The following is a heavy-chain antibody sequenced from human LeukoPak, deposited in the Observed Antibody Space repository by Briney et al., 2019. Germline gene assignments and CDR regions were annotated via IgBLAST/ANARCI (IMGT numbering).Heavy chain of an antibody. CDR1: GFTFGSYA. J-gene: IGHJ4*02. Sequence: GGSLRLSCAASGFTFGSYAMSWVRQAPGKGLEWVSAIGGSGGSTYYVDSVKGRFTISRDNSKNTLYLQMNSLRAEDTAVYYCAKLKSMVATSMYYFDYWGQGTLVTVSS. CDR2: IGGSGGST. CDR3: AKLKSMVATSMYYFDY. V-gene: IGHV3-23*01. D-gene: IGHD5-12*01.